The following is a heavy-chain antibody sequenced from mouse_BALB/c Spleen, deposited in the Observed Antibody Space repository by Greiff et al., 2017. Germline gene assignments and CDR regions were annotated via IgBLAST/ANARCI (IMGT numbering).Heavy chain of an antibody. V-gene: IGHV5-6-4*01. J-gene: IGHJ4*01. Sequence: EVKLMESGGGLVKPGGSLKLSCAASGFTFSSYTMSWVRQTPEKRLEWVATISSGGSYTYYPDSVKGRFTISRDNAKNTLYLQMSSLKSEETAMYYCTRRQYGKRDAMDYWGQGTSVTVSS. CDR2: ISSGGSYT. CDR3: TRRQYGKRDAMDY. CDR1: GFTFSSYT. D-gene: IGHD2-10*02.